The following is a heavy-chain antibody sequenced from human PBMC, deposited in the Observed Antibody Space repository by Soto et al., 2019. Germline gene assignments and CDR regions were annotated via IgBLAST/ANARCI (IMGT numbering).Heavy chain of an antibody. CDR2: MNPNSGNT. V-gene: IGHV1-8*01. J-gene: IGHJ6*02. D-gene: IGHD5-18*01. Sequence: QVQLVQSGAEVKKPGASVKVSCKASGYTFTSYDINWVRQATGQGLEWMGWMNPNSGNTGYAQKFQGRVTMTRNTSISTAYMELSSLRSEDTAVYYCARENSYGPRTGKWYYYYGMDVLGQGTTVTVSS. CDR1: GYTFTSYD. CDR3: ARENSYGPRTGKWYYYYGMDV.